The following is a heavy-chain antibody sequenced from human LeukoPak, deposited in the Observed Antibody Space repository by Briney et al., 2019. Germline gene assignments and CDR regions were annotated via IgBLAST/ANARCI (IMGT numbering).Heavy chain of an antibody. Sequence: SETLSLTCTVSGGSISSYYWSWIRQPPGKGLEWIGYIYYSGSTNYNPSLKSRVTISVDTSKNQFSLKLSSVTAADTAVYYCARVRGHSSGWYGYYFDYWGQGTLVTVSS. CDR2: IYYSGST. J-gene: IGHJ4*02. CDR3: ARVRGHSSGWYGYYFDY. CDR1: GGSISSYY. V-gene: IGHV4-59*01. D-gene: IGHD6-19*01.